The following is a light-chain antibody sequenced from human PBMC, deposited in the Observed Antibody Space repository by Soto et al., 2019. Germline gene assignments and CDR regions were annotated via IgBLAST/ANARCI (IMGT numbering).Light chain of an antibody. CDR2: GAS. CDR1: QAINTN. Sequence: IVLTQSPATLSLYPGERATLSCRASQAINTNVAWYQLKDGQVPRLLIYGASTRAADVPARFSGGGSGTEFTLTISSLQSEDFAEYHCQQYNNWPQTFGQGTKVDIK. V-gene: IGKV3-15*01. J-gene: IGKJ1*01. CDR3: QQYNNWPQT.